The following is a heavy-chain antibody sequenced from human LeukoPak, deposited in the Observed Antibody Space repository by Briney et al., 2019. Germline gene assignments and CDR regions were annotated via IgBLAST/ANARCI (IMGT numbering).Heavy chain of an antibody. CDR3: ARDQGATLVRGVTPYLDY. D-gene: IGHD3-10*01. V-gene: IGHV3-30*04. CDR1: GFTFSSYA. CDR2: ISYDGSDE. J-gene: IGHJ4*02. Sequence: GGSLILSCAASGFTFSSYAMHWVRQAPGKGLEWVSIISYDGSDEKFADSVKGRFTISRDNSKNMVFLQMNSLRAEDTAVYYCARDQGATLVRGVTPYLDYWGQGTLVSVSS.